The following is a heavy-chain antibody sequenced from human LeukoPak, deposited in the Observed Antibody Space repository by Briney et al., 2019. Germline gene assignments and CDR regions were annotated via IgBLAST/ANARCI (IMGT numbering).Heavy chain of an antibody. V-gene: IGHV1-2*02. Sequence: ASVKVSCKASGGTFSSYAISWVRQAPGQGLEWMGWISPNSGGTNYAQKFQGRVTMTRDTSISTAYMELSRLRSDDTAVYYCARGYRNWNDKVLAYWGQGTLVTVSS. J-gene: IGHJ4*02. D-gene: IGHD1-1*01. CDR2: ISPNSGGT. CDR1: GGTFSSYA. CDR3: ARGYRNWNDKVLAY.